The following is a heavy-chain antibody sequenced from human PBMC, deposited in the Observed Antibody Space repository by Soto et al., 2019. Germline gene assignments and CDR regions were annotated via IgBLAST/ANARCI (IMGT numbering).Heavy chain of an antibody. CDR1: GFTFSGYA. CDR2: ISYDGSNN. V-gene: IGHV3-30-3*01. Sequence: GGSLRLARAASGFTFSGYAMHWVSPAPGKGLEWVAVISYDGSNNYYADSVKGRFTISRDNSKNTLYLQVNSLRAEDTAVYYCXRDPVEMATITDEWVDYWGQGTLVTVSS. J-gene: IGHJ4*02. CDR3: XRDPVEMATITDEWVDY. D-gene: IGHD5-12*01.